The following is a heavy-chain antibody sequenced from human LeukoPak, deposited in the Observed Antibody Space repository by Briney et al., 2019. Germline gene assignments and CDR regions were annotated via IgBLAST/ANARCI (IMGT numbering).Heavy chain of an antibody. CDR2: IHYSGCT. Sequence: PSETLSLTCSVCGGSISGDGYHWGWIRRPPGKGLEWIGSIHYSGCTCYKTSLKSRVTLDVDTSKKQFSLKLSSLTAADTAVYYCARTSHSGYMVRGVLYYGMDVWGQGTTVTVSS. CDR1: GGSISGDGYH. V-gene: IGHV4-39*01. J-gene: IGHJ6*02. CDR3: ARTSHSGYMVRGVLYYGMDV. D-gene: IGHD3-10*01.